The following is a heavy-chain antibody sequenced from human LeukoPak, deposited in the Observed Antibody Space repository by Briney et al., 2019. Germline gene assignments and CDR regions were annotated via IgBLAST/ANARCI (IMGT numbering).Heavy chain of an antibody. V-gene: IGHV3-23*01. J-gene: IGHJ4*02. Sequence: GGSLRLSCAASGFTFSTYAMSWVRQAPGKGLEWVSSVSTSGGDTYNADSVKGRFTISRDNSKNTLYLQMNSLRAEDTAVYYCATYRQVLLPFESWGQGTLVTVSS. CDR2: VSTSGGDT. CDR3: ATYRQVLLPFES. D-gene: IGHD5-18*01. CDR1: GFTFSTYA.